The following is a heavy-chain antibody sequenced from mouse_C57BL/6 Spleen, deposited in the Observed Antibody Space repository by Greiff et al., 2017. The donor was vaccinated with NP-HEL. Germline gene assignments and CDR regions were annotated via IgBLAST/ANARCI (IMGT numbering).Heavy chain of an antibody. CDR2: INPSNGGT. D-gene: IGHD1-1*01. CDR1: GYTFTSYW. Sequence: VQLQQPGTELVKPGASVKLSCKASGYTFTSYWMHWVKQRPGQGLEWIGNINPSNGGTNYNEKFKSKATLTVDKSSSTAYMQLSSLTSEDSAVYYCARHLYYGSNYFDYWGQGTTLTVSS. CDR3: ARHLYYGSNYFDY. V-gene: IGHV1-53*01. J-gene: IGHJ2*01.